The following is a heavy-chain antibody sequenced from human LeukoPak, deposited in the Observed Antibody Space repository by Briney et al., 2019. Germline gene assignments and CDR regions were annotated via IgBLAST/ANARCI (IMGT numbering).Heavy chain of an antibody. CDR3: AELGITMIGGV. D-gene: IGHD3-10*02. V-gene: IGHV3-48*03. CDR1: GFTFSSYE. CDR2: ISSSGSTI. Sequence: GGSLRLSCAASGFTFSSYEMNWVRQAPGKGLEWVSYISSSGSTIYYADSVKGRLTISRDNAKNSLYQQMNSLRAEDTAVYYCAELGITMIGGVWGKGTTVTISS. J-gene: IGHJ6*04.